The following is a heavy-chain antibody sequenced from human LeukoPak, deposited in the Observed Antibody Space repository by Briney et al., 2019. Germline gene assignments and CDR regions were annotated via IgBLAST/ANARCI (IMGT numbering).Heavy chain of an antibody. D-gene: IGHD6-19*01. Sequence: SSETLSLTCAVYGGSFSGYYWSWTRQPPGKGLEWIGEINHFGSTNYNPSLKSRVTISGDTSKNQFSLKLSSVTAADTAVYYCARDPLAVAGISPNWFDPWGQGTLVTVSS. CDR2: INHFGST. CDR1: GGSFSGYY. V-gene: IGHV4-34*01. CDR3: ARDPLAVAGISPNWFDP. J-gene: IGHJ5*02.